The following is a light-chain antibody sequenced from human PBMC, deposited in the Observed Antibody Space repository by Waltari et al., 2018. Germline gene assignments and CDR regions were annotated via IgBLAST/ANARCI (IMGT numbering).Light chain of an antibody. CDR2: RNN. V-gene: IGLV1-44*01. J-gene: IGLJ3*02. CDR3: AAWDDSLNGHWV. CDR1: SPNLARNN. Sequence: QSVLTPPPSASGTPGHRVAIPSSGSSPNLARNNVNWYHQHPGTAPKLLFFRNNQRPSGVPDRFSGSKSGTSAALAISGLQSEDEADYSCAAWDDSLNGHWVFGGGTKVTVL.